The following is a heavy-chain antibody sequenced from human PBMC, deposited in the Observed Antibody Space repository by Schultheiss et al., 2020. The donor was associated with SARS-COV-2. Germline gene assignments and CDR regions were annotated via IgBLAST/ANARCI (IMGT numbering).Heavy chain of an antibody. V-gene: IGHV3-21*01. Sequence: GGSLRLSCAASGFTFSSYSMNWVRQAPGKGLEWVSSISSSSSYIYYADSVKGRFTISRDNAKNSLYLQMNSLRAEDTAVYYCARDNSAPIYSSSWYNFDYWGQGTLVTVSS. J-gene: IGHJ4*02. CDR3: ARDNSAPIYSSSWYNFDY. CDR2: ISSSSSYI. D-gene: IGHD6-13*01. CDR1: GFTFSSYS.